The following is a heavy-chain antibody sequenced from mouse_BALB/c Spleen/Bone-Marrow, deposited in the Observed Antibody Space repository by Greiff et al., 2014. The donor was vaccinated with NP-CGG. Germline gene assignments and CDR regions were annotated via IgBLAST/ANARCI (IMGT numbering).Heavy chain of an antibody. Sequence: DVKLQESGPDLVKPSQSLSLTCTVTGYSITSGYSWHWIRQFPGNKLEWMGYIHYSGSANYNPSLKSRISITRDTSKNQFLLQLNSVTTEDTATYYCARREGNRAAWFAYWGQGTLVTVSA. CDR2: IHYSGSA. J-gene: IGHJ3*01. D-gene: IGHD2-1*01. V-gene: IGHV3-1*02. CDR3: ARREGNRAAWFAY. CDR1: GYSITSGYS.